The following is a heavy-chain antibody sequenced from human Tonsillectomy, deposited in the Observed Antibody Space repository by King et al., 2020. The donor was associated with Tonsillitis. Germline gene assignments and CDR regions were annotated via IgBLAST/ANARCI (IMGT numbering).Heavy chain of an antibody. D-gene: IGHD5-24*01. CDR3: AKDTAITLSYAVAV. J-gene: IGHJ6*04. CDR1: GFTFDNYA. Sequence: VQLVESGGGLVQPGRSLRLSCAASGFTFDNYAMHWVRQAPGKGLEWVSGISWNSGSVGYADSVKGRFTISRDNAKTSLYLQMNSLRAEDAAFYYCAKDTAITLSYAVAVWGKGNTVTVSS. CDR2: ISWNSGSV. V-gene: IGHV3-9*01.